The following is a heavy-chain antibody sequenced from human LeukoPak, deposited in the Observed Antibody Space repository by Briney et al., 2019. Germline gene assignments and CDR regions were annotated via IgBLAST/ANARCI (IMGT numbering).Heavy chain of an antibody. CDR3: ARDKAHCGGDCYSYYFDY. Sequence: GGSLRLSCAASGFTFSSYSMNWVRQAPGKGLEWVSSISSSSSYIYYADSVKGRFTISRDNAKNSLYLQMNSLRAEDTAVYYCARDKAHCGGDCYSYYFDYWGQGTLVTVSS. V-gene: IGHV3-21*01. J-gene: IGHJ4*02. D-gene: IGHD2-21*02. CDR1: GFTFSSYS. CDR2: ISSSSSYI.